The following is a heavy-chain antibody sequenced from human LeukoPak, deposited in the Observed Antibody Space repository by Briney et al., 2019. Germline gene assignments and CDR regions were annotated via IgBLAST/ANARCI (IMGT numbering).Heavy chain of an antibody. D-gene: IGHD1-26*01. CDR3: ARGATYAYYQDY. V-gene: IGHV3-74*01. CDR2: IKYDASST. CDR1: GFTFSSHW. J-gene: IGHJ4*02. Sequence: GGSLRLSCADSGFTFSSHWMHWVRQAPGKGLVWVSRIKYDASSTSYADSVKGRFTITRDNAKNTLYLQMNSLRAEDTAVYYCARGATYAYYQDYWGQGTLVTVSS.